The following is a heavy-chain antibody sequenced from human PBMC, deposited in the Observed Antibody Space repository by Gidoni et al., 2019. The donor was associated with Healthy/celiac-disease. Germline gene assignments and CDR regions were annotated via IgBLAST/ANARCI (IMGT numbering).Heavy chain of an antibody. J-gene: IGHJ3*02. D-gene: IGHD1-20*01. V-gene: IGHV3-23*01. CDR1: GCTFRSYA. Sequence: EVQLLESGGGLVQPGGSLSPSCAASGCTFRSYALSWVRQAPGKGLEWVSAISGSGASTYYADSVKGRFTISRDNSKNTLYLQMNSLRAEDTAVYYCAKYGITGTTELPNDAFDIWGQGTMVTVSS. CDR3: AKYGITGTTELPNDAFDI. CDR2: ISGSGAST.